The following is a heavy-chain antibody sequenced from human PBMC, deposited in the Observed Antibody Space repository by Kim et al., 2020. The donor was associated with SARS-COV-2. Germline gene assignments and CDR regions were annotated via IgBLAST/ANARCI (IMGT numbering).Heavy chain of an antibody. CDR2: INHSGST. Sequence: SETLSLTCAVYGGSFSGYYWSWIRQPPGKGLEWIGEINHSGSTNYNPSLKSRVTISVDTSKNQFSLKLSSVTAADTAVYYCARPGHSSPSPGYYYYMDV. J-gene: IGHJ6*03. D-gene: IGHD6-6*01. CDR1: GGSFSGYY. V-gene: IGHV4-34*01. CDR3: ARPGHSSPSPGYYYYMDV.